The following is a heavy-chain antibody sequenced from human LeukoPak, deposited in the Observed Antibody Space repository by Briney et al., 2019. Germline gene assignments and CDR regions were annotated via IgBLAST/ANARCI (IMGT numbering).Heavy chain of an antibody. D-gene: IGHD3-22*01. CDR3: ARVHYYDSSGYYYFDY. J-gene: IGHJ4*02. CDR1: GYTFTSYF. V-gene: IGHV1-46*01. CDR2: INPSGGST. Sequence: ASAKVSCKASGYTFTSYFIHWVRQAPGQGLEWMGIINPSGGSTGYPQKFQGRVTMTRDTSTSTVYMELSSLRSEDAAVYYCARVHYYDSSGYYYFDYWGQGTLVTVSS.